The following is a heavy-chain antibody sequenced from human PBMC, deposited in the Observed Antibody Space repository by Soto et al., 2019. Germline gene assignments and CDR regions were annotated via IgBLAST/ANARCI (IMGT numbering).Heavy chain of an antibody. J-gene: IGHJ3*02. CDR2: INQSGST. V-gene: IGHV4-34*01. D-gene: IGHD3-22*01. CDR3: ARGRYSDSSGFYDAFDI. CDR1: GGSFGGYY. Sequence: SETLSLTCAVYGGSFGGYYWNWIRLPPGKGLEWIGQINQSGSTNYSPSLKSRVTVSVDTSNNQFSLKLHSVTAADTAVYYCARGRYSDSSGFYDAFDIWGQGTMVTVSS.